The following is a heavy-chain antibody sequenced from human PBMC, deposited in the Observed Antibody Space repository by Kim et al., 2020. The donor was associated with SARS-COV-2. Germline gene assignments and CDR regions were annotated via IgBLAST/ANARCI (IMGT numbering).Heavy chain of an antibody. Sequence: GGSLRLSCAASGFNFNSYSMNWVRQAPGKGLEWLSYISSSSTTMYYADSVRGRFTISRDNAKNSLFLQMNSLRDEDTAVYYCARCPLSMTMVQGMITTTFCSFYYMDAWGEGAPLTVSS. CDR1: GFNFNSYS. CDR2: ISSSSTTM. D-gene: IGHD3-16*01. J-gene: IGHJ6*03. CDR3: ARCPLSMTMVQGMITTTFCSFYYMDA. V-gene: IGHV3-48*02.